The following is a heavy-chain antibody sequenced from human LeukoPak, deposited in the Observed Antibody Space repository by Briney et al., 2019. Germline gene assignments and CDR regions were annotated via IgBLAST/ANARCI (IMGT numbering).Heavy chain of an antibody. CDR1: GFTFSSYG. D-gene: IGHD3-9*01. CDR2: ISYDGSNK. CDR3: AKDTYYDILTGYLPKYGMDV. J-gene: IGHJ6*02. V-gene: IGHV3-30*18. Sequence: PGGSLRLSCAASGFTFSSYGVHWVRQAPGKGLEWVAVISYDGSNKYYADSAKGRFTISRDNSKNTLYLQMNSLRAEDTAVYYCAKDTYYDILTGYLPKYGMDVWGQGTTVTVSS.